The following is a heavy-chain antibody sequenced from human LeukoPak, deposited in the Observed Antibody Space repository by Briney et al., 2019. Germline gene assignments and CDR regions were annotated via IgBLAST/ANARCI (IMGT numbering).Heavy chain of an antibody. CDR2: ISHDGSKE. D-gene: IGHD3-10*01. CDR3: VRDISGEKSFDY. V-gene: IGHV3-30*04. J-gene: IGHJ4*02. CDR1: GLAFSSYV. Sequence: PGRSLRLSCAASGLAFSSYVMLWLRQAPGKGLEGVAVISHDGSKEYYADSVKGRFTISRDNSKNILYLQMYSLRAEDTAVYYCVRDISGEKSFDYWGQGSLVTVSS.